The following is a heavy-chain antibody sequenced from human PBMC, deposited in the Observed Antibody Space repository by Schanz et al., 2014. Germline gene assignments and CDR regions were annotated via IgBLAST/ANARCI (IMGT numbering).Heavy chain of an antibody. CDR3: AKYRGYYRVSGSYRELEY. V-gene: IGHV3-23*04. CDR1: GFSFGTYA. CDR2: IGVDGTTT. Sequence: VQLVESGGGLVQPGGSLRLSCAASGFSFGTYAMNWLRQAPGKGLEWVSVIGVDGTTTYYADSVKGRFTISRDNSKNTLYLQMNSLRPEDTAVYYCAKYRGYYRVSGSYRELEYWGQGTLVTVSS. J-gene: IGHJ4*02. D-gene: IGHD3-10*01.